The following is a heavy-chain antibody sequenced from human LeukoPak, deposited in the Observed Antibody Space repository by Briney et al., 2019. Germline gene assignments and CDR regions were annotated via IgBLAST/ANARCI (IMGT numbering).Heavy chain of an antibody. V-gene: IGHV3-74*01. CDR2: INSDGTRT. J-gene: IGHJ6*01. D-gene: IGHD2-15*01. CDR3: ARDRSRWSIAPDADV. CDR1: GXAFNDYC. Sequence: PGGSLRLSCAASGXAFNDYCVNWVRQAPGKGLKWVGRINSDGTRTTYADPVKGRFTVSRDNAKNTLYLQMNSLRAEDTAVYYCARDRSRWSIAPDADVWGQGTTVTVSS.